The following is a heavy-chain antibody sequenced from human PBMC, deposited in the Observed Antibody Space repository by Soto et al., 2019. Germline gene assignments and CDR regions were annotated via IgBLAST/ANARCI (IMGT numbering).Heavy chain of an antibody. D-gene: IGHD4-17*01. CDR2: IYWNDDK. J-gene: IGHJ5*02. CDR1: GFSLSTTGRG. CDR3: AHRGYGDYPRDNWFDP. Sequence: QITLKESGPTLVKPTQALTLTCSFSGFSLSTTGRGVGWVRQPPGKALEWLAVIYWNDDKRFSPSLKGRLTITKDTSKNQVVLTMTNMDPVDTATYYCAHRGYGDYPRDNWFDPWGQGTLVTVSS. V-gene: IGHV2-5*01.